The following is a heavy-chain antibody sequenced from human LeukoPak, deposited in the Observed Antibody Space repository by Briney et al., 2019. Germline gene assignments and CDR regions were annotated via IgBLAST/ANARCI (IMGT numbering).Heavy chain of an antibody. Sequence: PGGSLRLSCAASGFTLGAFAMHWVRQAPGKGLEWVSLIGKDGRSTYYADSVKGRFTISGDNSKNSLYLQMNSLRTEDTALYYCATWAFYHSLDVWGQGTTVTVSS. J-gene: IGHJ6*02. CDR3: ATWAFYHSLDV. D-gene: IGHD1-26*01. CDR1: GFTLGAFA. CDR2: IGKDGRST. V-gene: IGHV3-43*02.